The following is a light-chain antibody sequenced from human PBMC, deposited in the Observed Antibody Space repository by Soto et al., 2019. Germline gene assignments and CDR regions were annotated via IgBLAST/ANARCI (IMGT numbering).Light chain of an antibody. CDR1: SSDVGGYNY. Sequence: QSVLTQPPSASGSPGQSVTISCTGTSSDVGGYNYVSWYQQHPGKAPKLIIYEVSKRPSGVPDRFSGSKSANTASLTVSGXXXXXXXDYYCGSYAGGNNYVFGTGTKLTVL. CDR2: EVS. J-gene: IGLJ1*01. CDR3: GSYAGGNNYV. V-gene: IGLV2-8*01.